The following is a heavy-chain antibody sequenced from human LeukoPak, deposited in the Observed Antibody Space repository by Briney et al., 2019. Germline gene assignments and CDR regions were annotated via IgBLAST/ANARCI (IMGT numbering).Heavy chain of an antibody. CDR1: GGSISSSSYY. Sequence: PSETLSLTCTVSGGSISSSSYYWGWIRQPPGKGLEWIGSIYYSGSTYYNPSLKSRVTISVDTSKNQFSLKLSSVTAADTAVYYCARSYSSSSHHYYYYMDVWGKGTTVTVSS. CDR2: IYYSGST. J-gene: IGHJ6*03. CDR3: ARSYSSSSHHYYYYMDV. D-gene: IGHD6-6*01. V-gene: IGHV4-39*01.